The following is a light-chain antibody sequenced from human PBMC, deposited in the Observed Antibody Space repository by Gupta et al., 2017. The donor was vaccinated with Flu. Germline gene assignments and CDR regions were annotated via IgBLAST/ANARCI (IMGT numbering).Light chain of an antibody. V-gene: IGKV3-11*01. CDR1: QSVIRY. J-gene: IGKJ4*01. CDR2: DAS. CDR3: HHRSNWPLT. Sequence: LCWSPGDRATCSCRASQSVIRYLDWYQQKPGQAPSLLIYDASNRATGIPARFSGSGSGTDFTLTISSLEPEDFAVYYCHHRSNWPLTFGGWTKVDI.